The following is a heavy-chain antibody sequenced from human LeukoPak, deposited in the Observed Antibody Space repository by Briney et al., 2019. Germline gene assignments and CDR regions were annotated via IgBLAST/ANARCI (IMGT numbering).Heavy chain of an antibody. CDR3: ARDRDLGTMVRDSDAFDI. J-gene: IGHJ3*02. Sequence: ASVKVSCKASGYTFTSYDINWVRQATGQGLEWMGWMNPNSGNTGYAQKFQGRVTITRNTSISTAYMELSSLRSEDTAVYYCARDRDLGTMVRDSDAFDIWGQGTMVTVSS. CDR2: MNPNSGNT. D-gene: IGHD3-10*01. CDR1: GYTFTSYD. V-gene: IGHV1-8*03.